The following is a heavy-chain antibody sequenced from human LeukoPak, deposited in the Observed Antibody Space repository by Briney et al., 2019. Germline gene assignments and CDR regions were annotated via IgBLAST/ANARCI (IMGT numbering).Heavy chain of an antibody. V-gene: IGHV4-59*01. D-gene: IGHD6-6*01. Sequence: SETLSLTCTVSGGSISNYYWSWIRQPPGKRLEWIGYIYYSGSTNYNPSLKSRVTISVDTSKNQLSLKMTSVTAADTAVYYCARRYTTSTWSFDPWGQGTLVTVSS. CDR3: ARRYTTSTWSFDP. CDR2: IYYSGST. J-gene: IGHJ5*02. CDR1: GGSISNYY.